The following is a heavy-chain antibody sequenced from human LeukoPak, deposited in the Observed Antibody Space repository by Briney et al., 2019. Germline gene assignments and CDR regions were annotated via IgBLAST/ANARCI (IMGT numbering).Heavy chain of an antibody. Sequence: PGGSLRLSCAASGFTFSSYEVNWVRQAPGKGLEWVSYISGTGRTIYYADSVKGRFTISRDNSKNTLYLQMNSLRAEDTAVYYCARVEGSNWGYYYGMDVWGQGTTVTVSS. CDR1: GFTFSSYE. CDR3: ARVEGSNWGYYYGMDV. D-gene: IGHD7-27*01. J-gene: IGHJ6*02. CDR2: ISGTGRTI. V-gene: IGHV3-48*03.